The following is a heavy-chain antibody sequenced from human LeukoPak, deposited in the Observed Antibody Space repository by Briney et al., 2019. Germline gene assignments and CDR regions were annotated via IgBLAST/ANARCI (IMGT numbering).Heavy chain of an antibody. Sequence: ASLSVSCQASEYAVTGYYMHWVRRAPRQENEGMGWINPNSGGTNYAQKFQGWVTMTRDTSISTAYMELSRLRSDDTAVYYCARGPDCSSTSCYDSSAFDIWGQGTMVTVSS. CDR3: ARGPDCSSTSCYDSSAFDI. CDR1: EYAVTGYY. V-gene: IGHV1-2*04. D-gene: IGHD2-2*01. J-gene: IGHJ3*02. CDR2: INPNSGGT.